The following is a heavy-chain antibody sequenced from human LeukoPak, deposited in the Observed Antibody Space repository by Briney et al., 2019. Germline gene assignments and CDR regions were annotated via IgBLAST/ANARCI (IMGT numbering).Heavy chain of an antibody. CDR3: ARGTSGNTPIYRDAFDI. J-gene: IGHJ3*02. V-gene: IGHV4-31*03. CDR2: IYYSGST. D-gene: IGHD1-7*01. CDR1: GGSISSGGYY. Sequence: PSETLSLTCTVSGGSISSGGYYWSWIRQHPGKGLEWIGYIYYSGSTYYNPSLKSRVTISVDTSKNQFSLKLSSVTAADTAVYYCARGTSGNTPIYRDAFDIWGQGTMVTVSS.